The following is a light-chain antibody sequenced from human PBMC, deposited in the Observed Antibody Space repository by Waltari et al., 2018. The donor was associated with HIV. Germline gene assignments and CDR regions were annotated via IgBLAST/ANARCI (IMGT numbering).Light chain of an antibody. V-gene: IGKV1-9*01. CDR2: AAS. J-gene: IGKJ3*01. CDR3: QQLNSYRVT. CDR1: QGISSH. Sequence: DIQLTQSPSFLSASVGDRVTITCRASQGISSHLAWYQQKPGKAPKLLIYAASTLQSGVPSRFSGSGSGTEFTLTISSLQPEDFATYFCQQLNSYRVTFGPGTKVDIK.